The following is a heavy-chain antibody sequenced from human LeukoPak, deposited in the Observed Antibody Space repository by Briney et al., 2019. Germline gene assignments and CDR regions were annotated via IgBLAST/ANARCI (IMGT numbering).Heavy chain of an antibody. D-gene: IGHD3-10*01. CDR3: ARRMAGKYYYGSGSYYTVVNHNWFDP. CDR1: GFTFSSYW. J-gene: IGHJ5*02. CDR2: IKQDGSEK. Sequence: GGSLRLSCAASGFTFSSYWKSWVRQAPGKGLEWVANIKQDGSEKYYVDSVKGRFTISRDNAKNSLYLQMNSLRAVDTAVYYCARRMAGKYYYGSGSYYTVVNHNWFDPWGQGTLVTVS. V-gene: IGHV3-7*01.